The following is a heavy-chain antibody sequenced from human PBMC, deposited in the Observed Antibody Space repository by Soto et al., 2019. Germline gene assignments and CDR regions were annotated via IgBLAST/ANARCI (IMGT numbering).Heavy chain of an antibody. J-gene: IGHJ6*02. CDR3: ARDMIEYSSSSGYYYYYGMDV. CDR1: GFTFSSYA. D-gene: IGHD6-6*01. CDR2: ISYEGSNK. V-gene: IGHV3-30-3*01. Sequence: QVQLVEFGGGVVQPGRSLRLSCAASGFTFSSYAMHWVRQAPGKGLEWVAVISYEGSNKYYADSVKGRFTISRDNSKNTLYLQMNSLRAEDTAVYYCARDMIEYSSSSGYYYYYGMDVWGQGTTVTVSS.